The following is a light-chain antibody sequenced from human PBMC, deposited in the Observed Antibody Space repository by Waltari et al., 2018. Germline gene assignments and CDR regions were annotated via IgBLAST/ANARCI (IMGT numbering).Light chain of an antibody. V-gene: IGLV4-69*01. CDR1: SGHSSNV. Sequence: HLVLTQSPSASAALGAPVKLTCTLSSGHSSNVIAWLQQQPERGPRYLMKINSDGIHSKGDEIPDRFSGSSSGAERYLTISSVQPEDEADYYFQTVGHCTWVLGGGNKLTVL. J-gene: IGLJ3*02. CDR2: INSDGIH. CDR3: QTVGHCTWV.